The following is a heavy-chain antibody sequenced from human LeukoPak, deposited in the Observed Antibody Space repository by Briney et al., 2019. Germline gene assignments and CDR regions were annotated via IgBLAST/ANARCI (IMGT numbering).Heavy chain of an antibody. J-gene: IGHJ4*02. D-gene: IGHD6-19*01. Sequence: SETLSLTCPVYGDSISSCYWSWIRQPPRKGLEWIGYIYYSGSSNYNPSLKSRVTISVDTSKNQVSLKLSSVTAADTAVYYCARAKKAVAGFFDYWGQGPLVTVSS. V-gene: IGHV4-59*01. CDR2: IYYSGSS. CDR1: GDSISSCY. CDR3: ARAKKAVAGFFDY.